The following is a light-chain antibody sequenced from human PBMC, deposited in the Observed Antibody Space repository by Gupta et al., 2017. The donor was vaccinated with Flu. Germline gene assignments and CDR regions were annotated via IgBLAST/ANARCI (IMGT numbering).Light chain of an antibody. J-gene: IGKJ2*02. CDR1: QSLLHSNGYNY. Sequence: DIVMTQSPLSLPVTPGEPASISCRSSQSLLHSNGYNYLDWYLQKPGQSPQLLIYLGSARASGVPDRFSGSGSGTDFTLKISRVEAEDVGVYYCMQALQTPRTFGQGTILENK. V-gene: IGKV2-28*01. CDR3: MQALQTPRT. CDR2: LGS.